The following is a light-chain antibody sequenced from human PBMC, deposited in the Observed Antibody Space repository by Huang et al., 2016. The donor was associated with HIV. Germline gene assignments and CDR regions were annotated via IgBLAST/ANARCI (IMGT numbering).Light chain of an antibody. CDR2: AAS. V-gene: IGKV1-27*01. CDR3: QKYHSAPFT. CDR1: QGIANY. J-gene: IGKJ3*01. Sequence: DIQMTQSPSYLSASVGDRVTITCRASQGIANYLAWYQQKPGKVPKLLIYAASTFQSGVPSRFSGSGSGTDFTLTISSLQPEDVATYYCQKYHSAPFTFGPGTKVDIK.